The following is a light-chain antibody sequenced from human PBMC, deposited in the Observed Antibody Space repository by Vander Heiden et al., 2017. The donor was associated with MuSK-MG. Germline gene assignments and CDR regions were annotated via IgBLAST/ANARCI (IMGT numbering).Light chain of an antibody. CDR2: AAS. CDR1: QGISND. Sequence: AIQMTQSPSSLSASVGDRVTIPCRASQGISNDLGWFQQKPGKAPKLLIYAASSLQSGVPSRFSGSGSGTDFTLTINSLHPEDFATYYCRQYDNFPWRFGQGTKVEVK. V-gene: IGKV1-6*01. CDR3: RQYDNFPWR. J-gene: IGKJ1*01.